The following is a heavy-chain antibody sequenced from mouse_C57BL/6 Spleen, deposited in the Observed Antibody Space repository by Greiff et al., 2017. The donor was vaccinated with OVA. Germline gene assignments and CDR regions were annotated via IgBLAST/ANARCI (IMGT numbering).Heavy chain of an antibody. J-gene: IGHJ4*01. CDR1: GYTFTSYW. D-gene: IGHD1-1*01. CDR3: ARGRPYVGYAMDY. V-gene: IGHV1-64*01. Sequence: VQLQQPGAELVKPGASVKLSCKASGYTFTSYWMHWVKQRPGQGLEWIGMIHPNSGSTNYNEKFKSKATLTVDNSSSTAYMQLSSLTSEDSAVYYCARGRPYVGYAMDYWGQGTSVTVSS. CDR2: IHPNSGST.